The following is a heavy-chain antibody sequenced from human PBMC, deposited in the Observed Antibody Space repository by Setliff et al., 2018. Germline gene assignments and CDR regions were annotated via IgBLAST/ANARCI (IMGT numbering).Heavy chain of an antibody. CDR3: VRDSPSSLYNFWSGCSDY. D-gene: IGHD3-3*01. Sequence: GGSLRLSCAASGFTFNSYAMHWVRQAPGKGLEWLAVISYDGINKYYADSVRGRFTISRDNSKNTLFLQMNSLRTDDTAVFYCVRDSPSSLYNFWSGCSDYWGQGTLVTVPQ. CDR2: ISYDGINK. V-gene: IGHV3-30*01. CDR1: GFTFNSYA. J-gene: IGHJ4*02.